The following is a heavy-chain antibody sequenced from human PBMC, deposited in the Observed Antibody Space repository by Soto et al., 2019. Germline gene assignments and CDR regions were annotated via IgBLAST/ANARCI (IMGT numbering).Heavy chain of an antibody. CDR1: GFTFDDHG. CDR2: ISWNSGSI. V-gene: IGHV3-9*01. CDR3: AKAREDLVLLVALDS. D-gene: IGHD2-8*01. Sequence: EVDLVESGGGLAQPGRSLRLSCVASGFTFDDHGMHWVRQIPGRGLEWVSGISWNSGSIGYAESVKGRFTIFRDNAKNSLYLEMNSLRQEDTALYYCAKAREDLVLLVALDSWGQGTLVTVSS. J-gene: IGHJ4*02.